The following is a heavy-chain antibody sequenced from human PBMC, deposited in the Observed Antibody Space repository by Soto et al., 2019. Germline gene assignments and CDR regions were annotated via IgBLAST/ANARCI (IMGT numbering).Heavy chain of an antibody. CDR1: GFTFSSYA. D-gene: IGHD3-22*01. J-gene: IGHJ3*02. CDR2: ISYDGSNK. V-gene: IGHV3-30-3*01. Sequence: GGSLRLSCAASGFTFSSYAMHWVRQAPGKGLEWVAVISYDGSNKYYADSVKGRFTISRDNSKNTLYLQMNSLRAEDTAVYYCAREHYYDSSGYWNPFDIWGQGTMGTV. CDR3: AREHYYDSSGYWNPFDI.